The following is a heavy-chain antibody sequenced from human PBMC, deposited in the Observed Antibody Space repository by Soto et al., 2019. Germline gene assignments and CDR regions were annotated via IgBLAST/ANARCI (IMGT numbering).Heavy chain of an antibody. CDR1: GFTFSNYY. J-gene: IGHJ4*02. Sequence: GGSLRLSCGASGFTFSNYYMSWIRQAPVKGLEWVSYISSTGRTIYYADSVKGRFTVSRDNAQNSLSLKLNSLRVEDTAVYYCARSYSSGWEFDYWGQGTQVTVSS. CDR2: ISSTGRTI. V-gene: IGHV3-11*01. D-gene: IGHD6-19*01. CDR3: ARSYSSGWEFDY.